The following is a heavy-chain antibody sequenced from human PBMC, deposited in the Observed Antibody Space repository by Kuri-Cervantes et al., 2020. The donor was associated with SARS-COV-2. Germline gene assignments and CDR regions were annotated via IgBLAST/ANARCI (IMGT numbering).Heavy chain of an antibody. J-gene: IGHJ4*02. V-gene: IGHV3-30*18. D-gene: IGHD2-15*01. CDR3: AKDQYGIVVVVAAIDH. CDR2: ISYDGSNK. Sequence: LKISCAASGFTFSSYGMHWVRQAPGKGLEWVAVISYDGSNKYYADSVKGRYTISRDNSKNTLYLQMNGLRTEDTAIYYCAKDQYGIVVVVAAIDHWGQGTLVTVSS. CDR1: GFTFSSYG.